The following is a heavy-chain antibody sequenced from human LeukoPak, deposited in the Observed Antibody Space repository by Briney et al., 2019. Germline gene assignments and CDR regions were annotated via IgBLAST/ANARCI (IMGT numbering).Heavy chain of an antibody. V-gene: IGHV3-21*01. D-gene: IGHD3-10*01. CDR3: ARDFGETTTGYYYYYGMDV. J-gene: IGHJ6*02. CDR2: ISSSSSNI. Sequence: GGSLRLSCAASGFTFSSYSMNWVRQAPGKGLEWVSSISSSSSNIYYADSVKGRFTISRDNAKNSLYLQMNSLRAEDTAVYYCARDFGETTTGYYYYYGMDVWGQGTTVTVSS. CDR1: GFTFSSYS.